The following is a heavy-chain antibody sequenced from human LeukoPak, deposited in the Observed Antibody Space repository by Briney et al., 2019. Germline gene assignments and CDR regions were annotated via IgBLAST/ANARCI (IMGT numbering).Heavy chain of an antibody. V-gene: IGHV4-59*01. Sequence: SETLSLTCTVSGGSISSYYWSWIRQPPGKGLEWSGYIYYSGSTNYNPSLKSQVTISVDTSKNQFSLKLSSVTAADTAVYYCARAKEYSYDYFDYWGQGTLVTVSS. D-gene: IGHD5-18*01. CDR2: IYYSGST. CDR3: ARAKEYSYDYFDY. J-gene: IGHJ4*02. CDR1: GGSISSYY.